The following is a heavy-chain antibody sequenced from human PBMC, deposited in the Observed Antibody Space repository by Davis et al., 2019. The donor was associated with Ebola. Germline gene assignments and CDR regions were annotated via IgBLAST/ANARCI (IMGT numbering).Heavy chain of an antibody. J-gene: IGHJ6*04. CDR2: INPNSGGT. CDR3: AADSPYSSSWYYYYYGMDV. D-gene: IGHD6-13*01. V-gene: IGHV1-2*06. Sequence: AASVKVSCKASGYTFTGYYMHWVRQAPGQGLEWMGRINPNSGGTNYAQKFQGRVTITRDMSTSTAYMELSSLRSEDTAVYYCAADSPYSSSWYYYYYGMDVWGKGTTVTVSS. CDR1: GYTFTGYY.